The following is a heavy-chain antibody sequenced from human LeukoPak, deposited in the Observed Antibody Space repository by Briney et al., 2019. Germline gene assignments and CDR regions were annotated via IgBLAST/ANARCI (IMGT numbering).Heavy chain of an antibody. CDR3: ARGAQTTYYYGSGKSWLSY. V-gene: IGHV4-4*07. CDR2: IYSSGST. D-gene: IGHD3-10*01. Sequence: SETLSLTCTVSGGSINNYYWSWIRQPAGKGLEWIGLIYSSGSTSYNPSLKSRVTMSVDTSKKQFSLRLSSVTAADTAVYYCARGAQTTYYYGSGKSWLSYWGQGTLVTVSS. J-gene: IGHJ4*02. CDR1: GGSINNYY.